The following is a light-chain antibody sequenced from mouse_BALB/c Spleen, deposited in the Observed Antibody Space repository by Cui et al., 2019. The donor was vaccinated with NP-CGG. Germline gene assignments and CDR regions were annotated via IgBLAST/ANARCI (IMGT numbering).Light chain of an antibody. V-gene: IGLV1*01. Sequence: AVVTQESAPTTSPGETVTLTCRSSTGAVTTSNYANWVQEKPDYLFTGLIGGTNNRVPGVPARFSGSLIGDKAALTITGAQTEDEAIYFCALWYSNHWVFGGGTKLTVL. J-gene: IGLJ1*01. CDR3: ALWYSNHWV. CDR2: GTN. CDR1: TGAVTTSNY.